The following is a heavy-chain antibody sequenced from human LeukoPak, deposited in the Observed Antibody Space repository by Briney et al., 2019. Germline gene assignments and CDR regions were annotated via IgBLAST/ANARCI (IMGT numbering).Heavy chain of an antibody. V-gene: IGHV5-51*01. CDR3: ARQYSSSWYHYYYMDV. D-gene: IGHD6-13*01. J-gene: IGHJ6*03. Sequence: GESLKISCKGSGYSLTSYWIGWVRQMPGKDLEWMGIIYPGDSDTRYSPSFQGQVTISADKSISTAYLQWSSLKASDTAMYYCARQYSSSWYHYYYMDVWGKGTTVTVSS. CDR2: IYPGDSDT. CDR1: GYSLTSYW.